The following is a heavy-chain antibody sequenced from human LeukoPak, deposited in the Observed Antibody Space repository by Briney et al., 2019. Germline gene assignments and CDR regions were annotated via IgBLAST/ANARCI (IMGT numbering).Heavy chain of an antibody. J-gene: IGHJ4*02. CDR2: IGSSSSYI. CDR3: ARGASGYSGYDLDY. D-gene: IGHD5-12*01. V-gene: IGHV3-21*01. Sequence: GGSLRLSCASSGFTFTNYAMNWVRQAPGKGLEWVSSIGSSSSYIYYADSVKGRFTFSRDNAKSSLYLQMNSLRAEDTAVYYCARGASGYSGYDLDYWGQGTLVTVSS. CDR1: GFTFTNYA.